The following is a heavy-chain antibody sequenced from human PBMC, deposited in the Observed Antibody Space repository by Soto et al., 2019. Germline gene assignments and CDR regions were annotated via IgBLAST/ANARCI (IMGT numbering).Heavy chain of an antibody. CDR3: ASHETLNGDYDY. Sequence: SETLSLTCTVSGGSISSYYWSWIRQPPGKGLKWIGYFHYSGSTNYNPSLKSRVTISVDTSKNQFSLKLSSVTAADTAVYYCASHETLNGDYDYWGQGTLVPVSS. D-gene: IGHD4-17*01. CDR1: GGSISSYY. V-gene: IGHV4-59*12. CDR2: FHYSGST. J-gene: IGHJ4*02.